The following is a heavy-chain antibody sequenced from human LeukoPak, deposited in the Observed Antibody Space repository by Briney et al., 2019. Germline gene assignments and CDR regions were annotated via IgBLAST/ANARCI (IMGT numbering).Heavy chain of an antibody. Sequence: SETLSLTCTVFGGSISSYYWSWIRQPPGKGLEWIGYIYYSGSTYYNPSLKSRVTISVDTSKNQFSLKLSSVTAADTAVYYCARDGQWLDGLRYYYMDVWGKGTTVTVSS. V-gene: IGHV4-59*12. D-gene: IGHD6-19*01. J-gene: IGHJ6*03. CDR2: IYYSGST. CDR3: ARDGQWLDGLRYYYMDV. CDR1: GGSISSYY.